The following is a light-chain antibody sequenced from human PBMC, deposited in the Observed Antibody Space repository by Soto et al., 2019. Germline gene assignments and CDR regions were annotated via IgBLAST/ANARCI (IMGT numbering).Light chain of an antibody. Sequence: QSALTQPASVSGSPGQSITISCTGTSSDVGGYDLVSWYQQHPGTAPKLIIYESSKRPSGISNRFSGSKSGNTASLIISGLQGDDEGDYYCCAYVSSNTLLFGGGTKVTVL. J-gene: IGLJ3*02. CDR1: SSDVGGYDL. CDR3: CAYVSSNTLL. CDR2: ESS. V-gene: IGLV2-23*01.